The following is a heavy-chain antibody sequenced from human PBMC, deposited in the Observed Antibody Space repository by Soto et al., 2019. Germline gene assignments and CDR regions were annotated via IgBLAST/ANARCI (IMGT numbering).Heavy chain of an antibody. CDR2: INAGNGNT. CDR1: GYTFTSYA. Sequence: ASVKVSCKTSGYTFTSYAMHWVLRAPGQRLEWMGWINAGNGNTKYSQKFQGRVTITRDTSASTAYMELSSLRSEDTAVYYFAMCVFVLTALAYCGQRTPVLVSS. V-gene: IGHV1-3*01. J-gene: IGHJ1*01. D-gene: IGHD7-27*01. CDR3: AMCVFVLTALAY.